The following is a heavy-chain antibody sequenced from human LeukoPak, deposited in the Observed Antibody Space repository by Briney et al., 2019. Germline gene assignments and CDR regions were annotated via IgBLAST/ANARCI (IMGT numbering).Heavy chain of an antibody. J-gene: IGHJ4*02. D-gene: IGHD1-26*01. Sequence: SETLSLTCTVSGGSISSYYWSWMRQPPGKGLEFIGYIYYTGSTTYSPSLKSRVTISVDTSKNQFSLTLSSVTAADTAVYYCARLTTEGELLNDYWGQGTLVTVSS. CDR3: ARLTTEGELLNDY. CDR1: GGSISSYY. CDR2: IYYTGST. V-gene: IGHV4-59*08.